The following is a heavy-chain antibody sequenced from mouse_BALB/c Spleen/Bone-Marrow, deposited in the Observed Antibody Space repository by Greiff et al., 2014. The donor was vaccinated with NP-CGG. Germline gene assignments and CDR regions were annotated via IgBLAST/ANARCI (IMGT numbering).Heavy chain of an antibody. J-gene: IGHJ3*01. Sequence: DVMLVESGGGLVQPGGSLKLSCAASGFDFSGSWMTWVRQAPGKGLEWIGEINPDSRTINYKPSLKEKFIMSRDNAKNTLYLQMSKVRSEDTALYYCARNGYYGWMTYWGQGTLVTVSA. CDR3: ARNGYYGWMTY. CDR1: GFDFSGSW. D-gene: IGHD1-2*01. CDR2: INPDSRTI. V-gene: IGHV4-1*02.